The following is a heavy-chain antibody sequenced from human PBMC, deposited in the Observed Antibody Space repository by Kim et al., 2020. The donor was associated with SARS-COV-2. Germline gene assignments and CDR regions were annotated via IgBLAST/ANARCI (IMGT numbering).Heavy chain of an antibody. D-gene: IGHD3-10*01. Sequence: GGSLRLSCAASGFTFSNYGMHWVRQAPGKGLEWVAVIWYDGSNKYYGDSVKGRFTISRDNSKNTLYMETNSLRAEDTAVYYCARDRDSMDRGALGSWGQGTLVTVSS. V-gene: IGHV3-33*01. CDR2: IWYDGSNK. CDR1: GFTFSNYG. J-gene: IGHJ5*02. CDR3: ARDRDSMDRGALGS.